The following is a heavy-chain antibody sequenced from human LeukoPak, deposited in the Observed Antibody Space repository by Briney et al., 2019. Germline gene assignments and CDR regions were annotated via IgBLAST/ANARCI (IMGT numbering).Heavy chain of an antibody. CDR1: GGSLSSGSYY. J-gene: IGHJ6*03. Sequence: SETLSLTCTVSGGSLSSGSYYWSWIRQPAGKGLEWIGRIYTSGSTNYNPSLKSRVPISVDTSKNQFSLKLTSVTAADTAVYYCARVCGSRPSYYYYMDVWGKGTTVTVSS. CDR2: IYTSGST. V-gene: IGHV4-61*02. CDR3: ARVCGSRPSYYYYMDV. D-gene: IGHD1-26*01.